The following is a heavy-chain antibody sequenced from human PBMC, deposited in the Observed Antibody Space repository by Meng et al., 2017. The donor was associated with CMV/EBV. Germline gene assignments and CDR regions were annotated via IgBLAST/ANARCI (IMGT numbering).Heavy chain of an antibody. CDR3: GRGVGVYNFWTGSDANGAFDI. D-gene: IGHD3/OR15-3a*01. V-gene: IGHV4-39*07. CDR2: LYYGGNT. Sequence: SETLSLTCTVPGGSISSSNSYWGWIRQPPGKGLEWLGTLYYGGNTYYNPSHKSRVTISVDTSKIQFSLRLTSVTAADTAVYYCGRGVGVYNFWTGSDANGAFDIWGQGTKVTVSS. J-gene: IGHJ3*02. CDR1: GGSISSSNSY.